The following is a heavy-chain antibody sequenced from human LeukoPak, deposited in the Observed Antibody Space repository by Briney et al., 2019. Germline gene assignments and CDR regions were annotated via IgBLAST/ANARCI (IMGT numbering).Heavy chain of an antibody. V-gene: IGHV4-59*08. Sequence: SETLSLTCTVSGVSISSYYWNWLRQPPGKGLEWIGYIYYSGSTNYNPSLKSRVTISVDTSKIRFFLKLSSVTAADTAVYYCGRHFDYCSSTSCLMIGLIWFDPWGEGTLVTVPS. D-gene: IGHD2-2*01. CDR3: GRHFDYCSSTSCLMIGLIWFDP. CDR1: GVSISSYY. CDR2: IYYSGST. J-gene: IGHJ5*02.